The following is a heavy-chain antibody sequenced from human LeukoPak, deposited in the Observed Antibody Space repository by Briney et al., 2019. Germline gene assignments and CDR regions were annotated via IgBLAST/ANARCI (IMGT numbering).Heavy chain of an antibody. J-gene: IGHJ6*03. Sequence: SETLSLTCAVYGGSFSGYYWSWIRQPPGKGLEWIGKINHSGSTNYNPSLKSRVTISVDTSKNQFSLKLSSVTAVDTAVYYCARVGGYYYYYMDVWGKGTTVTVSS. CDR1: GGSFSGYY. CDR3: ARVGGYYYYYMDV. D-gene: IGHD3-16*01. V-gene: IGHV4-34*01. CDR2: INHSGST.